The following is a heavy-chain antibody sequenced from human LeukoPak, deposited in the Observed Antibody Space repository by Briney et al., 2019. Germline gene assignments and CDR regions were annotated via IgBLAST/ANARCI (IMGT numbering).Heavy chain of an antibody. Sequence: GASVKDSCKASGGTFSSYAISWVRQAPGQGLEWMGRIIPIFGTANYAQKFQGRVTITTDESTSTAYMELSSLRSEDTAVYYCATAKNYYDSSGYYYGYFQHWGQGTLVTVSS. V-gene: IGHV1-69*05. CDR3: ATAKNYYDSSGYYYGYFQH. CDR1: GGTFSSYA. D-gene: IGHD3-22*01. CDR2: IIPIFGTA. J-gene: IGHJ1*01.